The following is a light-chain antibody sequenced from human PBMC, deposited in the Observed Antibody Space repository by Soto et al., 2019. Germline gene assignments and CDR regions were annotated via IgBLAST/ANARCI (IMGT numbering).Light chain of an antibody. CDR1: SSDVGGSEF. V-gene: IGLV2-14*01. CDR3: SSFAISGTV. Sequence: QAVVTQPASVSGSPGQSITISCTGTSSDVGGSEFVSWYQQHPGKAPKVMIYDVNNRPSGVSDRFSGSKSGNTASLTISGLQPEDEADYYCSSFAISGTVFGTGTKLTVL. CDR2: DVN. J-gene: IGLJ1*01.